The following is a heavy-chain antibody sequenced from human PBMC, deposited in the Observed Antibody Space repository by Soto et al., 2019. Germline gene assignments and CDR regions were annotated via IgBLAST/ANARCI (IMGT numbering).Heavy chain of an antibody. D-gene: IGHD6-19*01. CDR3: AKVRAVAGILFGPFDY. CDR2: ISGSGGST. Sequence: PGGSLRLSCAASGFTFSSYAMSWVRQAPGKGLEWVSAISGSGGSTYYADSVKGRFTISRDNSKNTLYLQMNSLRAEDTAVYYCAKVRAVAGILFGPFDYWGQGTLVTVSS. CDR1: GFTFSSYA. J-gene: IGHJ4*02. V-gene: IGHV3-23*01.